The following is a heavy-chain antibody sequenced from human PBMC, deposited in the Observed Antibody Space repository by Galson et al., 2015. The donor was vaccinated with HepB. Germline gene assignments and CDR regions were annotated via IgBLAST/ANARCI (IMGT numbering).Heavy chain of an antibody. CDR1: GFTVSSIY. Sequence: SLRLSCAASGFTVSSIYMSWVRQAPGKGLEWVSVIYSGGSTYYADSVKGRFTISRDNSKNTLYLQMNSLRAEDTAVYYCATSSTEEYFDYWGQGTLVTVSS. CDR3: ATSSTEEYFDY. D-gene: IGHD6-6*01. J-gene: IGHJ4*02. CDR2: IYSGGST. V-gene: IGHV3-53*01.